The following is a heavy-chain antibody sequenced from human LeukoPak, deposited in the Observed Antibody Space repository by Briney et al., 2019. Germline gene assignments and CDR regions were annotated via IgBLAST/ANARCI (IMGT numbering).Heavy chain of an antibody. V-gene: IGHV3-30-3*01. D-gene: IGHD2-2*01. J-gene: IGHJ4*02. CDR2: VSYDRNNK. CDR3: AKDLGGYCSSTSCHRNGFDY. Sequence: GRSLSLSCAASAFSFSNYTMHWVCQAPGKGLEWVAVVSYDRNNKHYADSVKGRFTISRDNSKNTLYLQMNSLRAEDTAVYYCAKDLGGYCSSTSCHRNGFDYWGQGTLVTVSS. CDR1: AFSFSNYT.